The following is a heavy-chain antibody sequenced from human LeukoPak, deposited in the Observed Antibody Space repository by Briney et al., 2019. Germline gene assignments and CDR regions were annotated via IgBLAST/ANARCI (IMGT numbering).Heavy chain of an antibody. CDR1: GDSINNGGFY. CDR3: AKAPQTVAGTFFDY. Sequence: PSETLSLTCTVSGDSINNGGFYWSWIRQPPGKGLEWIGYIYHSGTTYYNPSLKSRVTMSVDRSKNQFSLRLSSVTAADTAVYYCAKAPQTVAGTFFDYWGQGTLVTFSS. D-gene: IGHD6-19*01. V-gene: IGHV4-30-2*01. J-gene: IGHJ4*02. CDR2: IYHSGTT.